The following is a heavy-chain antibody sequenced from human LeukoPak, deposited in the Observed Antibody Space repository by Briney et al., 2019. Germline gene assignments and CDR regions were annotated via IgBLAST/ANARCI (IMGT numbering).Heavy chain of an antibody. CDR2: ISGGGRST. D-gene: IGHD6-6*01. J-gene: IGHJ4*02. V-gene: IGHV3-23*01. CDR1: GLTFSRYA. CDR3: ANQPSIAASSDTDF. Sequence: GGSLRLSCAASGLTFSRYALSWVSQAPGRRLEWVSAISGGGRSTYYADSVKGRFTISRDNSNNTLYLQMTNLRVDDTAVYFCANQPSIAASSDTDFWGQGTLVSVSS.